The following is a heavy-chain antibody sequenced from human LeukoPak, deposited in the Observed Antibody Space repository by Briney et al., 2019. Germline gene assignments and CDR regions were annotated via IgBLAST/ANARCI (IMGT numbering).Heavy chain of an antibody. V-gene: IGHV3-21*01. J-gene: IGHJ4*02. CDR3: ARPYGSGSYYPGY. CDR1: GFTFSSYS. CDR2: ISSSSSYI. D-gene: IGHD3-10*01. Sequence: PGGSLRLSCAASGFTFSSYSMNWVRQAPGKGLEWVSSISSSSSYIYYADSVKGRFTISRDNAKNSLYLQMTSLRAEDTAVYYCARPYGSGSYYPGYWGQGTLVTVSS.